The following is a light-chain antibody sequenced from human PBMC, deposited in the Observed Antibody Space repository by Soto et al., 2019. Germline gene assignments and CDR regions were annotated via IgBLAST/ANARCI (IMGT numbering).Light chain of an antibody. V-gene: IGKV3-15*01. J-gene: IGKJ4*01. Sequence: EIVLTQSPATLSLSPGDGATLSCRASQSISSNLAWYQQKLGQAPRLFIFRASSRATGVPARFSGSGSGTEFNMTISSLQSEDFAVYYCQQYNNWPRATFGGGTKVEIK. CDR3: QQYNNWPRAT. CDR2: RAS. CDR1: QSISSN.